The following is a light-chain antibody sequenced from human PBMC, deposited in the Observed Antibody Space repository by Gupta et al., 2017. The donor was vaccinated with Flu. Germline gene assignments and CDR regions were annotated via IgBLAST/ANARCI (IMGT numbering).Light chain of an antibody. J-gene: IGKJ2*01. Sequence: DIQMTQSPPSLSASVGDRVTLTCRASPNIDTYLNWYQQKPGKPPNLLIFTTNNLESGVPSRFSGSGSGTDFTLTISGLRPEDFATYYCQQSYSYPQTFGLGTKLEIK. CDR1: PNIDTY. CDR3: QQSYSYPQT. CDR2: TTN. V-gene: IGKV1-39*01.